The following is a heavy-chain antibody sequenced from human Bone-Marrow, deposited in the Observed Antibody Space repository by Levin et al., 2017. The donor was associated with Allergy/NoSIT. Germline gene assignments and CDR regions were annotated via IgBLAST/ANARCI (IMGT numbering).Heavy chain of an antibody. Sequence: GGSLRLSCAASGFTFSSYSMNWVRQAPGKGLEWVSSISSSSSYIYYADSVKGRFTISRDNAKNSLYLQMNSLRAEDTAVYYCARDRGRLGIEKKYYYYYYGMDVWGQGTTVTVSS. CDR3: ARDRGRLGIEKKYYYYYYGMDV. CDR1: GFTFSSYS. V-gene: IGHV3-21*01. CDR2: ISSSSSYI. J-gene: IGHJ6*02. D-gene: IGHD1-26*01.